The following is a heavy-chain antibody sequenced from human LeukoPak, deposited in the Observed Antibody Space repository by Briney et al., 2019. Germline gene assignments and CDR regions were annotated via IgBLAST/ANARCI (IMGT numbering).Heavy chain of an antibody. D-gene: IGHD3-16*01. CDR2: INHNGNVN. Sequence: GRSLRLSCAASGLTFSAYGMHWVRQAPGKGLEWVASINHNGNVNYYVDSVKGRFTISRDNAKNSLYLQMSNLRAEDTAVYFCARGGGLDVWGQGATVTVSS. J-gene: IGHJ6*02. CDR3: ARGGGLDV. CDR1: GLTFSAYG. V-gene: IGHV3-7*03.